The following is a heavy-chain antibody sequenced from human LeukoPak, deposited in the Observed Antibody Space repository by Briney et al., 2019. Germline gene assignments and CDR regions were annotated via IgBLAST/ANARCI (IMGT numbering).Heavy chain of an antibody. CDR3: ARGGWREPDALDI. Sequence: KTGGSLRLSCAASGFTFSDFYMNWARQAPGKGLEWVSYISSHSSYTNYADSVKGRFTISRDNAKDSLYLQMNSLRAEDTAMYYCARGGWREPDALDIWGQGTMVTVSS. D-gene: IGHD1-14*01. CDR1: GFTFSDFY. V-gene: IGHV3-11*05. J-gene: IGHJ3*02. CDR2: ISSHSSYT.